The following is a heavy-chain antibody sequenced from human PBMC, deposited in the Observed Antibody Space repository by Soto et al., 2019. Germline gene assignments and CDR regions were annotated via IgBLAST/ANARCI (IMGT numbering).Heavy chain of an antibody. CDR2: ISYDGSNK. D-gene: IGHD6-13*01. Sequence: QVRLVESGGGVVQPGRSLRLSCAASGFTFSSYAMHWVRQAPGKGLEWVAVISYDGSNKYYADSVKGRFTISRDNSKNTLYLQMNSLRAEDTAVYYCARDSYSSSWWGIDYWGQGTLVTVSS. CDR3: ARDSYSSSWWGIDY. J-gene: IGHJ4*02. V-gene: IGHV3-30-3*01. CDR1: GFTFSSYA.